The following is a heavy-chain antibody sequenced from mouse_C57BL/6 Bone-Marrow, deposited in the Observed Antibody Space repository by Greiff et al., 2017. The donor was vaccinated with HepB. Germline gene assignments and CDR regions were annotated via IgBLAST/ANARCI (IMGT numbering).Heavy chain of an antibody. CDR2: IDPNYGTT. CDR1: GYSFTDYN. V-gene: IGHV1-39*01. Sequence: VQLQQSGPELVKPGASVKISCKASGYSFTDYNMNWVKQRNGKSLEWIGVIDPNYGTTSYNQKFKGKATLTVDQSSSTAYMQLNSLTSEDSAVYYCARSRGYGNPLFLGDYWGQGTSVTVSS. J-gene: IGHJ4*01. D-gene: IGHD2-10*02. CDR3: ARSRGYGNPLFLGDY.